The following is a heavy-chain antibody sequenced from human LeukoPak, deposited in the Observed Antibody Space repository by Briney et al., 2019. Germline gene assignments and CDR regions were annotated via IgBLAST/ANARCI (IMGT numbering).Heavy chain of an antibody. D-gene: IGHD3-3*01. J-gene: IGHJ6*03. CDR3: ARTYRVSDFWSGYLDV. Sequence: SETLSLTCAVYGGSFSGYYWSWIRQPPGKGLEWIGEINHSGSTNYNPSLKSRVTISVDTSKNQFSLKLNSVNAADTAVYFCARTYRVSDFWSGYLDVWGKGTTVTVSS. CDR1: GGSFSGYY. V-gene: IGHV4-34*01. CDR2: INHSGST.